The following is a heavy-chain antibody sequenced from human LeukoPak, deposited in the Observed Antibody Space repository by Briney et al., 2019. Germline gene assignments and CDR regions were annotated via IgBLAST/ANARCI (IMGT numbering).Heavy chain of an antibody. CDR2: ITATGDTA. CDR3: AGDRNSDWYSPLDY. D-gene: IGHD6-19*01. V-gene: IGHV3-23*01. Sequence: GGSLRLTCVASGFTFTKCAMSWIRQAPGKGLEWVAIITATGDTAYYADSVKGRFTISRDNSRNTVYMQMDSLRAEDTAIYYCAGDRNSDWYSPLDYWGQGSQVTVSP. J-gene: IGHJ4*02. CDR1: GFTFTKCA.